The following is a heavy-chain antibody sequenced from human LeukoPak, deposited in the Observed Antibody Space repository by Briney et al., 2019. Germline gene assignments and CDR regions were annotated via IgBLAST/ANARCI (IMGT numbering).Heavy chain of an antibody. CDR3: ARDGYYGSGSYYYYYYYYYMDV. V-gene: IGHV1-2*02. CDR1: GYTFTGYY. D-gene: IGHD3-10*01. J-gene: IGHJ6*03. CDR2: INPNSGGT. Sequence: ASVKVSCKASGYTFTGYYMHWVRQAPGQGLEWMGWINPNSGGTNYAQKFQGRVTMTRDTSISTAYMELSRLRSDDTAVYYCARDGYYGSGSYYYYYYYYYMDVWGKRDHGHHLL.